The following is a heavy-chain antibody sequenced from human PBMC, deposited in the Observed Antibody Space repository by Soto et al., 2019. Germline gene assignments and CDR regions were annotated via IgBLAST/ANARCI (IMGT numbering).Heavy chain of an antibody. Sequence: PGGSLRLSCAASGFTFSSYSMNWVRQAPGKGLEWVSSISSSSSYIYYADSVKGRFTISRDNAKNSLYLQMNSLRAEDTAVYYCARELEQSPTSSYYYYGMDVWGQGTTVTVSS. D-gene: IGHD1-1*01. V-gene: IGHV3-21*01. CDR2: ISSSSSYI. CDR1: GFTFSSYS. J-gene: IGHJ6*02. CDR3: ARELEQSPTSSYYYYGMDV.